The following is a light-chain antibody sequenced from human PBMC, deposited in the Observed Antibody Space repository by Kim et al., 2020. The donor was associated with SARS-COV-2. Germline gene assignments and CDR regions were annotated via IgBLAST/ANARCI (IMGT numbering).Light chain of an antibody. Sequence: FAPGERAPLSCRASQSVSGSKLVWYQQKPGQAPRLLIYGASSRATGIPDRFSGSGSGTDFTLTISRLEPEDVAVYYCQQYGSSPRTFGQGTKLEI. CDR2: GAS. CDR3: QQYGSSPRT. J-gene: IGKJ2*01. V-gene: IGKV3-20*01. CDR1: QSVSGSK.